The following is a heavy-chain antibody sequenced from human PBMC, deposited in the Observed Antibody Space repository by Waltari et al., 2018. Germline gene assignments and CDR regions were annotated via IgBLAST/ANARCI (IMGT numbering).Heavy chain of an antibody. Sequence: EVQMVESGGGLVTPGGSLRLSCAVSGFTFSRYSMDWVRQAPGKGLEWVSSISSSSYTSSTDSVKGRFTIARDNAKNSRYLHMKSLRAEDTAVYYCARDEVQVGPTEVGVSFGHWGQGTLVTVSS. CDR2: ISSSSYT. J-gene: IGHJ4*02. D-gene: IGHD1-26*01. V-gene: IGHV3-21*01. CDR3: ARDEVQVGPTEVGVSFGH. CDR1: GFTFSRYS.